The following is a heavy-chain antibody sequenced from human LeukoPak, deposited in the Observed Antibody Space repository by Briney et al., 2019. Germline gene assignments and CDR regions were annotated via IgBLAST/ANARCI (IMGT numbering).Heavy chain of an antibody. V-gene: IGHV4-39*01. D-gene: IGHD3-9*01. Sequence: SETLSLTCTVSGDSVSSTTYYWGWIRQPPGGGLEWIANVYYTGSTYCNPSLKSRVTMSVDTPKNQFSLTMTSVTAADTAVYYCARLRKGRYFDHIFDYWGQGTLATVSS. CDR1: GDSVSSTTYY. J-gene: IGHJ4*02. CDR2: VYYTGST. CDR3: ARLRKGRYFDHIFDY.